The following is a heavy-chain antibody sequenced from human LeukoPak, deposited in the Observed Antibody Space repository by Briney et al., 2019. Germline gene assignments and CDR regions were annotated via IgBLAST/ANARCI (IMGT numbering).Heavy chain of an antibody. CDR2: ISAYNGNT. CDR3: ARALGFGGDAYGMDV. V-gene: IGHV1-18*01. D-gene: IGHD3-10*01. Sequence: ASVKVSCKASGYTFTSYGISWVRQAPGQGLEWMGWISAYNGNTNYAQKLQGRVTMTTDTSTSTAYMELRSLRSDDTAIYYCARALGFGGDAYGMDVWGLGTTVTVSS. CDR1: GYTFTSYG. J-gene: IGHJ6*02.